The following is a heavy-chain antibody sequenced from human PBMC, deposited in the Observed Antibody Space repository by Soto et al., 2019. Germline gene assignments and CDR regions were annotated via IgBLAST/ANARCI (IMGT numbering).Heavy chain of an antibody. D-gene: IGHD2-2*01. CDR2: ISGSGGST. J-gene: IGHJ6*02. CDR3: AKDDRRRDIVVVQVTGMDV. V-gene: IGHV3-23*01. CDR1: GFTFSSYA. Sequence: GGSLRLSCASSGFTFSSYAMSWVRQAPGKGLEWVSAISGSGGSTYYADSVKGRFTISRDNSKNTLYLQMNSLRAEDTAVYYCAKDDRRRDIVVVQVTGMDVWGQGTTVTVSS.